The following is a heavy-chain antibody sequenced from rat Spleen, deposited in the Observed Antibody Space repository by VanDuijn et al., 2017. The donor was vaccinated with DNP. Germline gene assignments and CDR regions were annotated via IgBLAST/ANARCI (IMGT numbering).Heavy chain of an antibody. V-gene: IGHV5-25*01. Sequence: EVQLVESGGGLVQPGRSLKLSCAASGFTFSDYYMAWVRQAPTKGLEWVASITNSGGSTYYRDSVKGRFTISRDNAKSTLYLQMNSLRSEDTATYYCARYGSVALDYWGQGVMVTVSS. CDR1: GFTFSDYY. CDR2: ITNSGGST. CDR3: ARYGSVALDY. D-gene: IGHD1-7*01. J-gene: IGHJ2*01.